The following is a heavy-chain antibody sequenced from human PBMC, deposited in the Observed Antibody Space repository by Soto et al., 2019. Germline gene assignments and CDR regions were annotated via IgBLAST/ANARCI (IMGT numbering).Heavy chain of an antibody. V-gene: IGHV3-21*01. CDR1: GFTFRSFT. J-gene: IGHJ5*02. CDR3: TRDASRDSSARGWFDP. CDR2: ISSNSAYI. D-gene: IGHD6-13*01. Sequence: PGGSLRLSCAASGFTFRSFTMNWVRQAPGKGLEWVSTISSNSAYIDYTDALRGRFTISRDNAKNSLNLQMNSLRAEDTAVYYCTRDASRDSSARGWFDPWGPGTLVTVSS.